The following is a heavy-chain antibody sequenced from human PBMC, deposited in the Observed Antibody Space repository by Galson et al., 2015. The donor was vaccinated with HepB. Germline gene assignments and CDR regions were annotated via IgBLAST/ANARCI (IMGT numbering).Heavy chain of an antibody. J-gene: IGHJ5*02. CDR2: IWYDGSNK. CDR1: GFTFSSYG. Sequence: SLRLSCAASGFTFSSYGMHWVRQAPGKGLEWVAVIWYDGSNKYYADSVKGRFTISRDNSKNTLYLQMNSLRAEDTAVYYCARDRGCSSTSCWGTWFDPWGQGTLVTVSS. V-gene: IGHV3-33*01. CDR3: ARDRGCSSTSCWGTWFDP. D-gene: IGHD2-2*01.